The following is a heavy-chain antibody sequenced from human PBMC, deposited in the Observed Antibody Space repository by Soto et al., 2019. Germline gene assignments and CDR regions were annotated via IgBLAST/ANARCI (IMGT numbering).Heavy chain of an antibody. V-gene: IGHV3-21*01. Sequence: EVQLVESGGGLVKPGGSLRLSCAASGFTFSSYSMNWVRQAPGKGLEWVSSISSSSSYIYYADSVKGRFTISRDNAKNSRDLQRKGLRAEDTAVYYCGGEGGGGSSSWYYYYYYYGMDVWGQGTTVTVSS. CDR2: ISSSSSYI. CDR1: GFTFSSYS. CDR3: GGEGGGGSSSWYYYYYYYGMDV. J-gene: IGHJ6*02. D-gene: IGHD6-13*01.